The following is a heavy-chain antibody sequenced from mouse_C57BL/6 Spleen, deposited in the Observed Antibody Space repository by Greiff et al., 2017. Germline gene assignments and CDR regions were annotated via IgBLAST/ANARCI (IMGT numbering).Heavy chain of an antibody. D-gene: IGHD2-3*01. V-gene: IGHV14-4*01. CDR3: TTKGYDHWYFDV. CDR1: GFNIKDDY. Sequence: EVQLQQSGAELVRPGASVKLSCTASGFNIKDDYMHWVKQRPEQGLEWIGWIDPENGDTEYASKFQGKATITADTSSNTAYLQLNSLTSEDTAVYYCTTKGYDHWYFDVWGTGTTVTVSS. CDR2: IDPENGDT. J-gene: IGHJ1*03.